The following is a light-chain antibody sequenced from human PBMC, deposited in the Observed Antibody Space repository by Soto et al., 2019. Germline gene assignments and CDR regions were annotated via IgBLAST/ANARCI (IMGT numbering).Light chain of an antibody. Sequence: QSALTQPASVSGSPGQSITISCTGTTSDVGGYNYVSWYQQHPGKAPKLMIYDVSHRPSGVSNRFSGSKSRSTASLTISGLQAEDEADYYCSSYTSSSTPVVFGGGTKLTVL. J-gene: IGLJ2*01. CDR1: TSDVGGYNY. CDR3: SSYTSSSTPVV. V-gene: IGLV2-14*01. CDR2: DVS.